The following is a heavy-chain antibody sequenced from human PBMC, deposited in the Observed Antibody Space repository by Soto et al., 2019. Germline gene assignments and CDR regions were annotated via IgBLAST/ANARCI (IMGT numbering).Heavy chain of an antibody. CDR3: ARDSDEQLVEGVFGY. J-gene: IGHJ4*02. V-gene: IGHV3-7*01. CDR1: GFTFSSYW. D-gene: IGHD6-6*01. Sequence: GGSLRLSCAASGFTFSSYWMSWVRQAPGKGLEWVANIKQDGSEKYYVDSVKGRFTISRDNAKNSLYLQMNSLRAEDTAVYYCARDSDEQLVEGVFGYWGQGTLVTVSS. CDR2: IKQDGSEK.